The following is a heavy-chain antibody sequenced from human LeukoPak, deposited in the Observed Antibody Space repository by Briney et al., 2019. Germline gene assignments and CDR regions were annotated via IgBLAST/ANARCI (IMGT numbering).Heavy chain of an antibody. CDR1: VGSISSYF. D-gene: IGHD3-3*01. CDR2: IYYNGNT. J-gene: IGHJ4*02. V-gene: IGHV4-59*01. Sequence: SETLSLTCTVSVGSISSYFWSWIRQPPGKGLEWIGYIYYNGNTNYNPSLKSRVTISVDTSKNQFSLKLSSVTAADTAVYYCARQGITIFGALDYWGRGTLVTVSS. CDR3: ARQGITIFGALDY.